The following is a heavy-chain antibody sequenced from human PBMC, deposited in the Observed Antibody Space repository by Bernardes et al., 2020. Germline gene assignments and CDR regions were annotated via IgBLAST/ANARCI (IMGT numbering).Heavy chain of an antibody. J-gene: IGHJ5*02. CDR2: IIPIFGTA. D-gene: IGHD1-26*01. CDR3: ARDLAESIVGAKDWFDP. V-gene: IGHV1-69*13. Sequence: SVKVSCKASGGTFSSYAISWVRQAPGQGLEWMGGIIPIFGTANYAQKFQGRVTITADESTSTAYMELSSLRSEDTAVYYCARDLAESIVGAKDWFDPWGQGTLVTVSS. CDR1: GGTFSSYA.